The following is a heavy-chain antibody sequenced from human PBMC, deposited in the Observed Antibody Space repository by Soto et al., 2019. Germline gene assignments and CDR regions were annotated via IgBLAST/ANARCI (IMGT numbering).Heavy chain of an antibody. CDR2: ISGSGSLT. CDR1: GLTFSGYG. J-gene: IGHJ4*02. CDR3: VTRSRGLQSSPPRLDS. V-gene: IGHV3-23*01. D-gene: IGHD4-4*01. Sequence: EVQLLESGGGLVQPGGSLRLSCAASGLTFSGYGMSWVRQAPGTGLEGVSAISGSGSLTYSTDSVKGRFTISRDASKNILFLQMNSLRDEDTAVYYCVTRSRGLQSSPPRLDSWGQGTLVTVSS.